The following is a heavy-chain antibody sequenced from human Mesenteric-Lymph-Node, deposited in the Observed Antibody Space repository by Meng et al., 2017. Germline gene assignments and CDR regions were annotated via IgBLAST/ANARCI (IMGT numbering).Heavy chain of an antibody. CDR2: IKSTTYGATT. D-gene: IGHD3-22*01. CDR1: GFPFNNAW. Sequence: GGFLRLSCAASGFPFNNAWMSWVRQAPGKGLELVGRIKSTTYGATTDYAAPVKGRFTVSRDDSKNTLYLQMNSLKTEDTAVYYCAKTFHSDSSFDYWGQGTLVTVSS. J-gene: IGHJ4*02. V-gene: IGHV3-15*01. CDR3: AKTFHSDSSFDY.